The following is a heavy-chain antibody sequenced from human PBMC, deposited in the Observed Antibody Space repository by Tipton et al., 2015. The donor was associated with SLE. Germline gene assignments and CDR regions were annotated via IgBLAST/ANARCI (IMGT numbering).Heavy chain of an antibody. D-gene: IGHD5-18*01. CDR2: INHSGST. CDR3: ARKDTTMVWGDYYYGMDV. Sequence: TLSLTCAVYGGSFSGYSWNWIRQPPGKGLEWIGEINHSGSTNYNSSLKSRVSISVDTSKNQFSLKLSSVTAADTAVYYCARKDTTMVWGDYYYGMDVWGQGTTVTVSS. CDR1: GGSFSGYS. J-gene: IGHJ6*02. V-gene: IGHV4-34*01.